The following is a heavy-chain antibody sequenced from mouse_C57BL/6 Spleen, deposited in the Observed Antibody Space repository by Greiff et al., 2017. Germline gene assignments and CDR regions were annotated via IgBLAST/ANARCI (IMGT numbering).Heavy chain of an antibody. V-gene: IGHV1-18*01. J-gene: IGHJ1*03. D-gene: IGHD4-1*01. Sequence: VQLQQSGPELVKPGASVMIPCKASGYTFTDYNMDWVKQSHGKSLEWIGDINPNNGGTIYNQKFKGKATLSVDKSSSTAYMELRSLTSEDTAVYYCARGELGRRGYFDVWGTGTTVTVSS. CDR1: GYTFTDYN. CDR2: INPNNGGT. CDR3: ARGELGRRGYFDV.